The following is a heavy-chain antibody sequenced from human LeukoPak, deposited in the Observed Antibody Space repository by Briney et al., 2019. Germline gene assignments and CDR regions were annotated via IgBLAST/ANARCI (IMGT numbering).Heavy chain of an antibody. CDR2: INPNSGGT. Sequence: ASVKVSCKASGYTFTGYYMHWVRQAPGQGLEWMGWINPNSGGTNYAQKFQGRVTMTRDTSISTAYMELNSLRSDDTAVYYCARFRVRGVEGFDYRGQGTLVTVSS. J-gene: IGHJ4*02. CDR3: ARFRVRGVEGFDY. V-gene: IGHV1-2*02. CDR1: GYTFTGYY. D-gene: IGHD3-10*01.